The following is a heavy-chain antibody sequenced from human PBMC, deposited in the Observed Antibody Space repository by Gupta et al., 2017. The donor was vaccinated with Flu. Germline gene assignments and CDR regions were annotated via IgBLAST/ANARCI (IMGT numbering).Heavy chain of an antibody. Sequence: FTYAWMNWVRQAPGKGLEWVGHIKSNIDGGTSDYAAPVTGRFTISRDDSKNTVYLQMNNLKTEDAALYYCATGYGSVSYSPFYFDGGGQGTLVTVSS. CDR1: FTYAW. CDR2: IKSNIDGGTS. J-gene: IGHJ4*02. V-gene: IGHV3-15*01. D-gene: IGHD3-10*01. CDR3: ATGYGSVSYSPFYFDG.